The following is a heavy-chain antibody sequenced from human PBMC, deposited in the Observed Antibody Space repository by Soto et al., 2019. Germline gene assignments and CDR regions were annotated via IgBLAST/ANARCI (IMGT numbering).Heavy chain of an antibody. CDR1: GGTFSSYA. J-gene: IGHJ6*02. CDR2: IIPIFGTA. V-gene: IGHV1-69*13. D-gene: IGHD3-3*01. CDR3: ARVRFLEIGGYYYGMDV. Sequence: AASVKVSCKASGGTFSSYAISWVRQAPGQGLEWMGGIIPIFGTANYAQKFQGRVTITADESTSTAYMELSSLRSEDTAVYYCARVRFLEIGGYYYGMDVWGQGTTVTVSS.